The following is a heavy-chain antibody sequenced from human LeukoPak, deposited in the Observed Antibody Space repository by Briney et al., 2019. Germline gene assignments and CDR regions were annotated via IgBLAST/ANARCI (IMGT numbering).Heavy chain of an antibody. D-gene: IGHD5-18*01. CDR1: EFSFRTSA. CDR3: VKDHLDTPMPNYGMDV. Sequence: GGSLRLSCSAPEFSFRTSAMHWVRQAPGKGLENVAVISSNGARIYYADSVKGRFTISRDNYKNTLYLQMTSLRAEDTAVYYCVKDHLDTPMPNYGMDVWGQGTTVTVSS. V-gene: IGHV3-64D*06. CDR2: ISSNGARI. J-gene: IGHJ6*02.